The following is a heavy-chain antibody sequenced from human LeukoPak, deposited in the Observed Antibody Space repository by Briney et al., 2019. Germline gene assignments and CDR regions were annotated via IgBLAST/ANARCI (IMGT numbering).Heavy chain of an antibody. CDR3: ARRLSLRFDAFAV. Sequence: GGSLRLSCGASELTFKNVWMSWVRQSPGKGLEWVSSMSDIGPNTYYADSVKGRFTISRDTSKNTLLLQMNSLRADDTALYFCARRLSLRFDAFAVWGPGTVVTVSS. CDR2: MSDIGPNT. J-gene: IGHJ3*01. D-gene: IGHD3-3*01. CDR1: ELTFKNVW. V-gene: IGHV3-23*01.